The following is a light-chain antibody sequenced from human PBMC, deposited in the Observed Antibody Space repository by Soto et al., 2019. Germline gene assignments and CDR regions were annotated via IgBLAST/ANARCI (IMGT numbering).Light chain of an antibody. CDR3: ATWDDRLNGLYV. CDR2: SNN. Sequence: QSLLTQPPSASGTPGQRVTISWSGSSSNVRRNGVNWYQQFPGTSPKLLVYSNNQRPSGVPDRFSGSKSGTSASLAIGGLQSGDEGDYYCATWDDRLNGLYVFGPGTKLTVL. CDR1: SSNVRRNG. J-gene: IGLJ1*01. V-gene: IGLV1-44*01.